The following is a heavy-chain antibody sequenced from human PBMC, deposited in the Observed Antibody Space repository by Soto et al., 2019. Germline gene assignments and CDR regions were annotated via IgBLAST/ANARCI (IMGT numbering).Heavy chain of an antibody. J-gene: IGHJ6*02. V-gene: IGHV4-39*01. Sequence: SETLSLTCTVSGGSISSSSYYWGWIRQPPGKGLEWIGSIYYSGSTYYNTSLKSRVTISVDTSKKQLSMKLSSVTAADTAVYYCARHSPDYYDSSDYYYGMDVWGQGTTVT. CDR3: ARHSPDYYDSSDYYYGMDV. CDR1: GGSISSSSYY. D-gene: IGHD3-22*01. CDR2: IYYSGST.